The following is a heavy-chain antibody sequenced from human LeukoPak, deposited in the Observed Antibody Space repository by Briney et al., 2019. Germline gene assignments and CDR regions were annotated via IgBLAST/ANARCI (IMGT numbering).Heavy chain of an antibody. CDR3: ARDIVSGSGSLDY. D-gene: IGHD3-10*01. CDR2: VKSDGSNP. J-gene: IGHJ4*02. CDR1: RFSFSNYW. Sequence: QPGGSQRLSCAASRFSFSNYWMHWVRQAPGKGLVWVSRVKSDGSNPSYADSVKGRFTISRDNAENMLYLQMNTLGAEDTAVYYCARDIVSGSGSLDYWGQGTLVTVSS. V-gene: IGHV3-74*01.